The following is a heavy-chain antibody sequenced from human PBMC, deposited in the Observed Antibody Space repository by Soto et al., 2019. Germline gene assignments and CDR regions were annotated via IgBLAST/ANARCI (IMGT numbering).Heavy chain of an antibody. Sequence: PGGSLRLSCAASGFTFSDSWMDWVRQAPGKGPERVANIQQDGSEKNYMDSVKGRFTISRDNAKNSLYLQMNSLRAEDTAAYYWASHGLHGWGQGTTVTVSS. CDR3: ASHGLHG. D-gene: IGHD2-15*01. V-gene: IGHV3-7*01. CDR1: GFTFSDSW. CDR2: IQQDGSEK. J-gene: IGHJ6*02.